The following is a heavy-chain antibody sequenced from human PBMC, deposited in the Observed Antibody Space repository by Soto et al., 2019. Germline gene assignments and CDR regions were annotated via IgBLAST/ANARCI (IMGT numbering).Heavy chain of an antibody. CDR3: ARHLRANYCSYGMAV. CDR1: GYSFTSYW. V-gene: IGHV5-51*01. J-gene: IGHJ6*02. Sequence: GDSLKISCKGSGYSFTSYWIGWVRQMPGKGLEWMGIIYPGDSDTRYSPSFQGQVTISADKSISTAYLQWSSLTASDTAMYYCARHLRANYCSYGMAVGGQGTTVTVSS. CDR2: IYPGDSDT.